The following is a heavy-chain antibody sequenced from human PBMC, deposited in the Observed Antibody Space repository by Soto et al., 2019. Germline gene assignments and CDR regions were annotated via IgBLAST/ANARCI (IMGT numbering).Heavy chain of an antibody. CDR3: ARDLSFGILTGYIYYVDY. J-gene: IGHJ4*02. Sequence: QVQLVQSGAEVKKPGASVKVSCKASGYTFTSYGISWVRQAPGQGLEWMGWISAYNGNTNYAQKLQGRVTMTTDTSTSTAYMELRSLRSDDTAVYYCARDLSFGILTGYIYYVDYWGQGTLVTVSS. CDR1: GYTFTSYG. CDR2: ISAYNGNT. V-gene: IGHV1-18*01. D-gene: IGHD3-9*01.